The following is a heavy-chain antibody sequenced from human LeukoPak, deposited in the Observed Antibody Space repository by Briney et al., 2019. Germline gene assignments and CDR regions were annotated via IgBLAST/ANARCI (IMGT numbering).Heavy chain of an antibody. CDR1: GYTFTGYY. CDR2: ISAYNGNT. Sequence: GASVKVSCKASGYTFTGYYMHWVRQAPGQGLEWMGWISAYNGNTNYAQKLQGRVTMTTDTSTSTAYMELRSLRSDDTAVYYCARVGKTGPIFDYWGQGTLVTVSS. J-gene: IGHJ4*02. D-gene: IGHD1-7*01. CDR3: ARVGKTGPIFDY. V-gene: IGHV1-18*04.